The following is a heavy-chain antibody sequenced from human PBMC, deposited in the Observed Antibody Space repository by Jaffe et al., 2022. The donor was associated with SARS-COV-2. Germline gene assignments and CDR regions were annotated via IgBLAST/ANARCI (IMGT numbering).Heavy chain of an antibody. Sequence: QVQLQESGPGLVNPSQTLSLTCTVSGGSITSGSFYWSWIRQPAGKGLEWIGRIWTSVSTHYNPSLNSRLTISLDTSKNQFSLNLNSVTAADTAVYYCARAVPSKAIDFWGYYFDSWGQGALVTVSS. CDR1: GGSITSGSFY. CDR3: ARAVPSKAIDFWGYYFDS. D-gene: IGHD3-3*01. CDR2: IWTSVST. V-gene: IGHV4-61*02. J-gene: IGHJ4*02.